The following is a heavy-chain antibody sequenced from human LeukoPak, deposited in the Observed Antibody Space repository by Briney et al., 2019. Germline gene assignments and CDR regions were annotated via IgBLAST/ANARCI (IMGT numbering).Heavy chain of an antibody. CDR1: GYTFTSYA. J-gene: IGHJ4*02. CDR3: FQAEDGIRYFDWLEAPDY. CDR2: TSAYNGNT. D-gene: IGHD3-9*01. Sequence: GASVKVSCKASGYTFTSYAISWVRQAPGQVLDWIGRTSAYNGNTNYAQKLQGRVTMTTDTSTSTAYMELRSLRSDDTAVYFFFQAEDGIRYFDWLEAPDYWGQGTLVTVSS. V-gene: IGHV1-18*04.